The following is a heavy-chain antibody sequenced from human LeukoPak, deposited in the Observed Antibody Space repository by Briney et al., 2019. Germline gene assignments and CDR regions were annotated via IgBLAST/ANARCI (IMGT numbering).Heavy chain of an antibody. CDR2: TSGSGETT. J-gene: IGHJ4*02. V-gene: IGHV3-23*01. CDR1: GFTFRNHA. CDR3: AKDRGMVGASVRAFDY. Sequence: PGGSLSLSCAASGFTFRNHARNWFRKAQGKGWEWVSATSGSGETTYYADSVNGRFTISRDNSQNTLYLQMSSLRGEDTALYYCAKDRGMVGASVRAFDYWGQGTLVTVSS. D-gene: IGHD1-26*01.